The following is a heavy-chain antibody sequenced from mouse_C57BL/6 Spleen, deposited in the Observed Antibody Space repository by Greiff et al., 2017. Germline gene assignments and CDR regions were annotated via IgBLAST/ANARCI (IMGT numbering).Heavy chain of an antibody. CDR2: ISGGGGNT. CDR1: GFTFSSYT. D-gene: IGHD4-1*01. CDR3: ARRNWDGAMDY. J-gene: IGHJ4*01. V-gene: IGHV5-9*01. Sequence: EVKVEESGGGLVKPGGSLKLSCAASGFTFSSYTMSWVRQTPEKRLEWVATISGGGGNTYYPDSVKGRFTISRDNAKNTLYLQMSSLRSEDTALYYCARRNWDGAMDYWGQGTSVTVSS.